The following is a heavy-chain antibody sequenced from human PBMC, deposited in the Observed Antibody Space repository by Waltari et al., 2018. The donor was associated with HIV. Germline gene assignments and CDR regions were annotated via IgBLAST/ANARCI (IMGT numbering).Heavy chain of an antibody. CDR2: IQIDGNEK. Sequence: QVHLVESGGGVVQPGGSLRLSCAASGFTFNSYNMHWVRQAPGKGLEWVAFIQIDGNEKHYADSVKGRFTVSRDNSKNTVSLQMNSLRGEDTAIYYCAKDKGGYTYGFDYWGRGTLVTVSS. V-gene: IGHV3-30*02. J-gene: IGHJ4*02. CDR3: AKDKGGYTYGFDY. D-gene: IGHD5-18*01. CDR1: GFTFNSYN.